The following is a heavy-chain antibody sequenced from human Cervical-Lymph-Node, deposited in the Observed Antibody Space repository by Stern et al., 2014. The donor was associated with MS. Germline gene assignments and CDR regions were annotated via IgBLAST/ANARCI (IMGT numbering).Heavy chain of an antibody. D-gene: IGHD1-26*01. V-gene: IGHV5-51*01. CDR3: ARSPIAGGVLNFDF. CDR2: IYPGDSDT. J-gene: IGHJ4*02. Sequence: EVHLVESGAEVKKPGESLKISCKSSGFTFSTYWIGWVRQMPGKGLECMGIIYPGDSDTRYSPSFEGQVTISVDKSTTTAYLQWSSLKASDTAMYYCARSPIAGGVLNFDFWGQGTQVTVSS. CDR1: GFTFSTYW.